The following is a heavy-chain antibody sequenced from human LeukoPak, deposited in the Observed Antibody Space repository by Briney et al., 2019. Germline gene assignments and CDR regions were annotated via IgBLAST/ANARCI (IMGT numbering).Heavy chain of an antibody. CDR1: GGSISSYY. CDR2: IYYSGST. V-gene: IGHV4-59*12. D-gene: IGHD6-13*01. Sequence: SETLSLTCTVSGGSISSYYWSWIRQPPGKGLEWIGYIYYSGSTNYNPSLKSRVTISVDRSKNQFSLKLSSVTAADTAVYYCARGVAAAGTWPYYFDYWGQGTLVTVSS. CDR3: ARGVAAAGTWPYYFDY. J-gene: IGHJ4*02.